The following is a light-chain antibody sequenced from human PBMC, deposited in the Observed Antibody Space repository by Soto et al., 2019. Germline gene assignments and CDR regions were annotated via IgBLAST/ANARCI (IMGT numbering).Light chain of an antibody. CDR3: QQYGISPYT. Sequence: EIVMTQSPATLSVSQGDGATLSCRASQSVDSNLAWYQQKPDQAPRLLIYGASSRATGIPERFSGSGSGTDFSLIISRLGPEDFAVYYCQQYGISPYTFGQGAKLEIK. V-gene: IGKV3-20*01. CDR2: GAS. CDR1: QSVDSN. J-gene: IGKJ2*01.